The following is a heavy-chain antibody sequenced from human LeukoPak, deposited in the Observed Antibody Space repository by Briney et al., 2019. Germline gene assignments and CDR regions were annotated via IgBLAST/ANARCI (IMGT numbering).Heavy chain of an antibody. D-gene: IGHD6-13*01. Sequence: RGSLRHSCAASRFTFSNYWMSWVRQAPGKGLEWVANIKQEGGEKYYVDSAKGRLTISRDNAKSSLYLQMNSLRAEDTAVYYCARGRGDSSSCSFDYWGQGTLVTVSS. V-gene: IGHV3-7*01. CDR3: ARGRGDSSSCSFDY. J-gene: IGHJ4*02. CDR1: RFTFSNYW. CDR2: IKQEGGEK.